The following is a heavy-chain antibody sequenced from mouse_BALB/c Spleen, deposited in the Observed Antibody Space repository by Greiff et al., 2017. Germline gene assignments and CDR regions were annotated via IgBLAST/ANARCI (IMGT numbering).Heavy chain of an antibody. CDR1: GFTFSSYA. D-gene: IGHD4-1*01. CDR2: ISSGGSYT. V-gene: IGHV5-9-4*01. Sequence: EVQLQQSGGGLVKPGGSLKLSCAASGFTFSSYAMSWVRQSPEKRLEWVAEISSGGSYTYYPDTVTGRFTISRDNAKNTLYLEMSSLRSEDTAMYYCARAGPHYFDYWGQGTTLTVSS. CDR3: ARAGPHYFDY. J-gene: IGHJ2*01.